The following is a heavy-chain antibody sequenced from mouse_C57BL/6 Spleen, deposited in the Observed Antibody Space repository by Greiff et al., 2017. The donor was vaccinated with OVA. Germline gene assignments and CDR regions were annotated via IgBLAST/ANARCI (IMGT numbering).Heavy chain of an antibody. CDR1: GFTFSSYT. J-gene: IGHJ1*03. V-gene: IGHV5-9*01. CDR3: ARYYYGSSPSYWYFDV. CDR2: ISGGGGNT. D-gene: IGHD1-1*01. Sequence: EVHLVESGGGLVKPGGSLKLSCAASGFTFSSYTMSWVRQTPEKRLEWVATISGGGGNTYYPDSVKGRFTISRDNAKNTLYLQMSSLRSEDTALYYCARYYYGSSPSYWYFDVWGTGTTVTVSS.